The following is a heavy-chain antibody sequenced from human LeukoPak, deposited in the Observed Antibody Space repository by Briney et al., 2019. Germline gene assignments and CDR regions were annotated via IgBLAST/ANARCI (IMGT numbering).Heavy chain of an antibody. Sequence: SETLSLTCTVSGGSISSGSYYWSWIRQPAGKGLEWIGRIYTSGSTNYNPSLKSRVTISVDTSKNQFSLKLSSVTAADTAVYYCARDRGDDPVIPRYWGQGTLVTVSS. D-gene: IGHD2-21*02. V-gene: IGHV4-61*02. CDR2: IYTSGST. CDR1: GGSISSGSYY. J-gene: IGHJ4*02. CDR3: ARDRGDDPVIPRY.